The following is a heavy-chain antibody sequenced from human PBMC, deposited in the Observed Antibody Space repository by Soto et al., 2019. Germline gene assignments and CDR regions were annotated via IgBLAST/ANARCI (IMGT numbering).Heavy chain of an antibody. Sequence: AQLVESGGSLVKPGGSLRLSCAASGFSFGDYIMNWVRQAPGRGLEWVASISHSGSYIFYADSVKGRFTISTDNSRESLYLQMNSLRVDDTAIYYCASPRDYCVTTSNCFIAFDLWGQGTRVTFSS. J-gene: IGHJ3*01. CDR1: GFSFGDYI. D-gene: IGHD4-17*01. CDR3: ASPRDYCVTTSNCFIAFDL. V-gene: IGHV3-21*01. CDR2: ISHSGSYI.